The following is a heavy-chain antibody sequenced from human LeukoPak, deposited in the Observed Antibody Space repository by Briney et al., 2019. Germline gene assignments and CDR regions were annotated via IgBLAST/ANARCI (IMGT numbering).Heavy chain of an antibody. CDR3: ARTTQGSDY. CDR1: GGSFSGYY. Sequence: SETLSLTCAVYGGSFSGYYWSWIRQPPGKGLEWIGEINHSGSTNYNPSLKSRVTISVDTSKDQFSLKLSSVTAADTAVYYCARTTQGSDYWGQGTLVTVSS. CDR2: INHSGST. J-gene: IGHJ4*02. D-gene: IGHD1-1*01. V-gene: IGHV4-34*01.